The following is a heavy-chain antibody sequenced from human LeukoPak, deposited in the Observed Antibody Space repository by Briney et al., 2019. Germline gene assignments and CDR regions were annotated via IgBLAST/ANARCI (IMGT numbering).Heavy chain of an antibody. D-gene: IGHD3-10*01. Sequence: GESLKISCKGSGYSFASYWIAWVRQMPGKGLEWMGIIYPSDSDTRYSPSFQGQVTISADKSISTTYLQWSSLKASDTAVYYCAREYRITMVRGVKSWFDPWGQGTLVTVSS. CDR2: IYPSDSDT. V-gene: IGHV5-51*01. CDR3: AREYRITMVRGVKSWFDP. CDR1: GYSFASYW. J-gene: IGHJ5*02.